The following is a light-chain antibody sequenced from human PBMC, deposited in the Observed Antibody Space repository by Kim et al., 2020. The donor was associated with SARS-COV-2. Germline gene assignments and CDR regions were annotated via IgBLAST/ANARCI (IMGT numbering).Light chain of an antibody. CDR2: DAS. Sequence: EIVLTQSPATLSLSPGERATLSCRASQSVSSYLAWYQQKPGQAPRLLIYDASNRATGIPARFSGSGSGTDFTLTISSLEPEDFAVYYCQQRSNWPPETFCQGTKTDIK. J-gene: IGKJ1*01. CDR1: QSVSSY. V-gene: IGKV3-11*01. CDR3: QQRSNWPPET.